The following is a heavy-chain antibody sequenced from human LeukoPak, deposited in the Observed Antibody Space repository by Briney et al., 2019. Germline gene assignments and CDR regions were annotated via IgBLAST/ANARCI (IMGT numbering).Heavy chain of an antibody. D-gene: IGHD3-9*01. CDR1: GFSVTNNY. V-gene: IGHV3-66*01. CDR3: ASAPLTGYYNPLDY. J-gene: IGHJ4*02. Sequence: GGSLRLSCAASGFSVTNNYMSWVRQAPGKGLEWVSVIYSGGSTYYADSVKGRFTISRDNSKNMLFLQMNSLRVEDTAIYYCASAPLTGYYNPLDYWGQGTLVTVSS. CDR2: IYSGGST.